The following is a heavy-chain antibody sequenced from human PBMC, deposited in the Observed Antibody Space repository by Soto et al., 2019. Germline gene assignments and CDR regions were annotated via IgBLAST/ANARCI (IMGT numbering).Heavy chain of an antibody. Sequence: QITLKESGPTLVKPTQTLTLTCTFSGFSLSTSGEGVGWIRQPPGKALEWLALIYWDDDKRYSPSLKSRLTITKDTSKNQVVLRMTNMDPVDTATYYCVRRNRGGYLDYWGQGTLVTVSS. V-gene: IGHV2-5*02. J-gene: IGHJ4*02. CDR2: IYWDDDK. CDR1: GFSLSTSGEG. D-gene: IGHD2-15*01. CDR3: VRRNRGGYLDY.